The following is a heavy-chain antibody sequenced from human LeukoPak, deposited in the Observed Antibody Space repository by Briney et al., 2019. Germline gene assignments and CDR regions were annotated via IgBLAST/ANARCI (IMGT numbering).Heavy chain of an antibody. CDR3: ESRSITWYRMANWFDP. J-gene: IGHJ5*02. CDR1: GFTFSDYS. Sequence: GGSLRLSCAASGFTFSDYSMNWVRQAPGKGLEWVAYITSDSRTIYYADSVKGRFITSRDNAKNSLYLHMTNLRVDDTAVYYCESRSITWYRMANWFDPWGQGTLVTVSS. CDR2: ITSDSRTI. V-gene: IGHV3-48*04. D-gene: IGHD6-13*01.